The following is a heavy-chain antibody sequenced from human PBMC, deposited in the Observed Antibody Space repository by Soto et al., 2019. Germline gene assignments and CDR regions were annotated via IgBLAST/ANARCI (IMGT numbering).Heavy chain of an antibody. V-gene: IGHV3-23*01. CDR3: ARRTSGWYFDY. Sequence: EVQLLESGGGLVQPGGSLRLSYVASGFTFSNYAMNWVRQAPGKGLEWVSVISGSGDSTYYADSVKGRFTISRDNSKNTLYLQMNSLRAEDTAVYYCARRTSGWYFDYWGQGTLVTVSS. D-gene: IGHD6-19*01. J-gene: IGHJ4*02. CDR1: GFTFSNYA. CDR2: ISGSGDST.